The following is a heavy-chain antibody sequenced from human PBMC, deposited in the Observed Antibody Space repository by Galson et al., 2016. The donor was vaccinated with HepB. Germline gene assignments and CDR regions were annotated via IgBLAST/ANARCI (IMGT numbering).Heavy chain of an antibody. J-gene: IGHJ4*02. CDR3: AKDEGF. CDR2: ISRSGDGT. Sequence: SLRLSCAASGFTFSSYGMSWVRQAPGKGLEWVSVISRSGDGTHYADSVKGRFTISRDNSKSTLYLQLNSLRFEDTAVYYCAKDEGFWGQGTLVTVSS. V-gene: IGHV3-23*01. CDR1: GFTFSSYG.